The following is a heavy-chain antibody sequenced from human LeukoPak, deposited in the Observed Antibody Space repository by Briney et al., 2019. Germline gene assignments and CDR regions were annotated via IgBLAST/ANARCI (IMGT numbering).Heavy chain of an antibody. CDR2: ISYDGSNK. CDR3: ARDGSSGWYSWGDYYYYYGMDV. V-gene: IGHV3-30-3*01. D-gene: IGHD6-19*01. CDR1: GFTFSSYA. Sequence: GGSLRLSCAGSGFTFSSYAMHWVRQAPGKGLEWVAVISYDGSNKYYADSVKGRFTISRDNSKNTLYLQMNSLRAEDTAVYYCARDGSSGWYSWGDYYYYYGMDVWGQGTTVIVSS. J-gene: IGHJ6*02.